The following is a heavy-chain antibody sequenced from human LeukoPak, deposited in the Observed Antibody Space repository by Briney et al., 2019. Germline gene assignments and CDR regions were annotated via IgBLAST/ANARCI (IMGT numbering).Heavy chain of an antibody. Sequence: GGSLRLSCAASGFTFSSYWMSWVRQAPGKGLEWVANIKQDGSEKYYVDSVKGRFTISRDNAKNSLYLQMNSLRAEDTVVYYCARELVVGATISTDAFDIWGQGTMVTVSS. V-gene: IGHV3-7*01. CDR2: IKQDGSEK. CDR3: ARELVVGATISTDAFDI. CDR1: GFTFSSYW. J-gene: IGHJ3*02. D-gene: IGHD1-26*01.